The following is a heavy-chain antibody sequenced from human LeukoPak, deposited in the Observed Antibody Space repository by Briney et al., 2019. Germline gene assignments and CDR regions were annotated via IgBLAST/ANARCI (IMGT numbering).Heavy chain of an antibody. CDR3: ARRGPYYYHMDV. CDR1: GFTFDDYV. Sequence: LPGGSLRLSCAASGFTFDDYVMTWVGQAPGKGVEWVSGINWNGGSTGYADSVKGRFTISRDNAKNSLYLQMNSLRAEDTAVYYCARRGPYYYHMDVWGKGTTVTVSS. J-gene: IGHJ6*03. CDR2: INWNGGST. V-gene: IGHV3-20*04.